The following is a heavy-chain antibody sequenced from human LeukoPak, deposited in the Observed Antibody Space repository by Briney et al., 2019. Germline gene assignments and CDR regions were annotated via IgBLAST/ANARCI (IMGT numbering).Heavy chain of an antibody. D-gene: IGHD2-2*01. J-gene: IGHJ4*02. CDR3: ARAYQLLSQFDY. Sequence: SETLSLTCTVSGGSISSSSYYWGWIRQPPGKGLEWIGSIYYSGSTYYNPSLKSRVTISVDTSKNQFSLKLSPVTAADTAVYYCARAYQLLSQFDYWGQGTLVTVSS. CDR1: GGSISSSSYY. V-gene: IGHV4-39*01. CDR2: IYYSGST.